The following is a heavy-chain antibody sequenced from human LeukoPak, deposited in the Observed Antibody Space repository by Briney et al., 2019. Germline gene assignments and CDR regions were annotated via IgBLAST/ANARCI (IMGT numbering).Heavy chain of an antibody. CDR1: GFIFSTYS. CDR3: ARGPGGAVDF. CDR2: ISSSSSTI. D-gene: IGHD1-1*01. J-gene: IGHJ3*01. Sequence: GGSLRLSCAASGFIFSTYSMNWVRQAPGKGLEWVSYISSSSSTIYYADSVKGRFTISRDNAKNSLYLQINTLRAEDTAVYYCARGPGGAVDFWGHGAMVTVSS. V-gene: IGHV3-48*01.